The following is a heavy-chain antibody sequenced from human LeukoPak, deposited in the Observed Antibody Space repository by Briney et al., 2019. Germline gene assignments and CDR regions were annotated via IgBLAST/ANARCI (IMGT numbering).Heavy chain of an antibody. CDR1: GGSISISSYY. CDR3: ARRLLMPNFHYYYYYMDV. J-gene: IGHJ6*03. Sequence: SETLSLTCTVSGGSISISSYYWGWIRQPPGKGLEWIGSIYYSGSTYYNPSLKSRVTISVDTSKNQFSLKLSSVTAADTAVYYCARRLLMPNFHYYYYYMDVWGKGTTVTVSS. D-gene: IGHD3-10*01. CDR2: IYYSGST. V-gene: IGHV4-39*01.